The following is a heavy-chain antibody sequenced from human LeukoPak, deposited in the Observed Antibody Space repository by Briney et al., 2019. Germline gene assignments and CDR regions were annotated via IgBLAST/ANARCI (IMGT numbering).Heavy chain of an antibody. CDR2: IYPGDSGP. D-gene: IGHD1-26*01. J-gene: IGHJ3*01. V-gene: IGHV5-51*01. CDR3: GMSGDRVPLQDDVFDV. Sequence: GESPQISCKVSGCGFTSYCIGWVRRMPGKGGEWMGIIYPGDSGPTYSPSFQGQVTISVDKSINTAYLQWSSLQASDTAMYYCGMSGDRVPLQDDVFDVWGQGTMVTVST. CDR1: GCGFTSYC.